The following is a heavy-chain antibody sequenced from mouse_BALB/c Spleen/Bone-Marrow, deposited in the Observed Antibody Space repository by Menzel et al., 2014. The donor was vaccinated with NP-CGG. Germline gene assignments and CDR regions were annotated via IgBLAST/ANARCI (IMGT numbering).Heavy chain of an antibody. J-gene: IGHJ2*01. CDR2: INYSGST. CDR3: SRDYYGSSYFDY. D-gene: IGHD1-1*01. CDR1: GSSITSDYA. Sequence: DVKLVESGPGLAKPSQSLSLTCTVSGSSITSDYAWNWIRQFPGNKLEWMGYINYSGSTSYNPSLKSRISITRDTSKNQFFLQLNSVTTEDTATYYCSRDYYGSSYFDYWGQGTTLTVSS. V-gene: IGHV3-2*02.